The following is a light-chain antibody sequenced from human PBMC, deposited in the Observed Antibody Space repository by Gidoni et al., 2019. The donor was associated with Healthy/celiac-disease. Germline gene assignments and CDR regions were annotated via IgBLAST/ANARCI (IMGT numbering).Light chain of an antibody. Sequence: DLVMTLSPVPLAVSLGERATINCKSSQSVLYSSNNKNYLAWYQQKPGQPPKLLIYWASTRESGVPDRFSGSGSGTDFTLTISSLQAEDVAVYYCQQYYSTPYTFGQGTKLEIK. CDR2: WAS. CDR3: QQYYSTPYT. CDR1: QSVLYSSNNKNY. V-gene: IGKV4-1*01. J-gene: IGKJ2*01.